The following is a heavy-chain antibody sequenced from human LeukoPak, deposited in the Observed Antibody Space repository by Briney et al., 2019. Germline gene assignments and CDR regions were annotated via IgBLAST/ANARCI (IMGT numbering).Heavy chain of an antibody. V-gene: IGHV4-34*01. D-gene: IGHD3-10*01. CDR1: GGSFSGYY. CDR3: ARGVFLYGSGSFDS. J-gene: IGHJ4*02. CDR2: IFYSGST. Sequence: PSETLSLTCAVYGGSFSGYYWGWIRQPPGKGLEWIGNIFYSGSTYYNPSLKSRVTISLDTSKNQFSLKLSSVNAADTAVYYCARGVFLYGSGSFDSWGQGTLVTVSS.